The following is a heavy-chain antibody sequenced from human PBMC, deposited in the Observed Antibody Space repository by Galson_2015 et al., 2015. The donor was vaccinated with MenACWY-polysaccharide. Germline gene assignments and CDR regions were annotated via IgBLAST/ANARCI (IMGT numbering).Heavy chain of an antibody. CDR3: ASGYCSRTICSPPFDY. CDR2: ISYDASNK. V-gene: IGHV3-30-3*01. J-gene: IGHJ4*02. D-gene: IGHD2-2*01. Sequence: SLRLSCAASGFTFSSNAMHWVCQAPGKGLEWVAVISYDASNKYYAHSVKGRFTISRDNSRNTLYLQMNSLRAEDTAVYYCASGYCSRTICSPPFDYWGQGTLVTVSS. CDR1: GFTFSSNA.